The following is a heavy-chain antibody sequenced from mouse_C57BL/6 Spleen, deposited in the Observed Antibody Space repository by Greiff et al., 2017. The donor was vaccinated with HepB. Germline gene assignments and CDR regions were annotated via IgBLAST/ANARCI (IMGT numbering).Heavy chain of an antibody. CDR1: GYTFTDHT. CDR3: ARPITTVVATDYAMDY. D-gene: IGHD1-1*01. V-gene: IGHV1-78*01. Sequence: QVQLQQSDAELVKPGASVKISCKVSGYTFTDHTIHWMKQRPEQGLEWIGYIYPRDGSTKYNEKFKGKATLTADKSSSTAYMELRSLTSEDSAVYFCARPITTVVATDYAMDYWGQGTSVTVSS. J-gene: IGHJ4*01. CDR2: IYPRDGST.